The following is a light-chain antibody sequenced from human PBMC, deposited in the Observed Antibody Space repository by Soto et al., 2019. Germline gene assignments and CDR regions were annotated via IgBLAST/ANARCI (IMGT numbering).Light chain of an antibody. CDR3: QHRYGFT. V-gene: IGKV3-11*01. Sequence: EIVLTQSPATLSLSPGERTTLSCRPSHSADTYLAWYQHKPGQAPRLLIHDASIRATGVPARFSGSGSGTDFTLTISSLEPEDFAVYYCQHRYGFTFGPGTKVDIK. CDR2: DAS. J-gene: IGKJ3*01. CDR1: HSADTY.